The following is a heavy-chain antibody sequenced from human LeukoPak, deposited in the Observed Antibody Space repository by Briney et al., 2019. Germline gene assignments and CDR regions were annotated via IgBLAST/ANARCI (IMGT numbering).Heavy chain of an antibody. V-gene: IGHV3-30*18. CDR1: GFTFSSYG. Sequence: GGSLRLSCAASGFTFSSYGMHWVRQAPGKGLEWVAVISYDGSNKYYADSVKGRFTISRDNSKNTLSLQMNSLRAEDTAVYYCAKVGEMATMWAWGYYFDYWGQGTLVTVSS. D-gene: IGHD5-12*01. J-gene: IGHJ4*02. CDR3: AKVGEMATMWAWGYYFDY. CDR2: ISYDGSNK.